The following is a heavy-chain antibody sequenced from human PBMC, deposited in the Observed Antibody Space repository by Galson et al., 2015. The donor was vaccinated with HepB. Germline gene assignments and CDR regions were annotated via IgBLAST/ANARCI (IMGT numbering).Heavy chain of an antibody. V-gene: IGHV2-5*02. CDR3: ARSRNEILATFAMDV. Sequence: PALVKPTQTLTLTCTFSGFSLTTIGVGVGWIRQPPGKALRWLALIYWDDDKRYSPSLKSRLTITKDTSKNQVVLTMTNMDPVDTATYYCARSRNEILATFAMDVWGQGTSIIVSS. D-gene: IGHD5-24*01. CDR1: GFSLTTIGVG. J-gene: IGHJ6*02. CDR2: IYWDDDK.